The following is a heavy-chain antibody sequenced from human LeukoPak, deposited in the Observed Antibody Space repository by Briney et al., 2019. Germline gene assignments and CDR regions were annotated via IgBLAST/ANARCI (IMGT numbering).Heavy chain of an antibody. CDR3: ARGGGSGYDSGNDAFDI. CDR1: GYTFITYD. D-gene: IGHD5-12*01. J-gene: IGHJ3*02. CDR2: INPNSGGT. Sequence: GASVKVSCKASGYTFITYDINWVRQAPGQGLEWMGWINPNSGGTNYAQKFQGWVTMTRDTSVSTAYMELSRLRSDDTAVYYCARGGGSGYDSGNDAFDIWGQGTMVTVSS. V-gene: IGHV1-2*04.